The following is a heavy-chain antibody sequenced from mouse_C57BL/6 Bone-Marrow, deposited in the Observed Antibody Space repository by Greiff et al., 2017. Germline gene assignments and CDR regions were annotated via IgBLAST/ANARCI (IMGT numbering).Heavy chain of an antibody. D-gene: IGHD1-1*01. V-gene: IGHV5-17*01. CDR2: ISSGSSTI. J-gene: IGHJ1*03. Sequence: EVKLMESGGGLVKPGGSPKLSCAASGFTFSDYGMHWVRQAPEKGLEWVAYISSGSSTIYYAATVKGRFTISRDNAKNTLFLQMTSLRSEDTAMYYCARDYYGSSFDWYFDVWGTGTTVTVAS. CDR3: ARDYYGSSFDWYFDV. CDR1: GFTFSDYG.